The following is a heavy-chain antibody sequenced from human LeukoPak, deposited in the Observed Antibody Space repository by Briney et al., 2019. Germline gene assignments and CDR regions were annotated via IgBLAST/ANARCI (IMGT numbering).Heavy chain of an antibody. CDR2: IYYSGRT. D-gene: IGHD3-10*01. Sequence: SETLSLTCTVSGASISSYYWSWIRQSPGKGLEWIGYIYYSGRTNYNPSLKSLVTISVDTSKNQFPLKLTSVTAADTAVYYCAKSNGYGLVDIWGQGTMVTVSS. J-gene: IGHJ3*02. CDR3: AKSNGYGLVDI. CDR1: GASISSYY. V-gene: IGHV4-59*12.